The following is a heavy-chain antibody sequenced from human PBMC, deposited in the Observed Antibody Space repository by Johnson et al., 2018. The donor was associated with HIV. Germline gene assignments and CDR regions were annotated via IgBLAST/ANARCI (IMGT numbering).Heavy chain of an antibody. V-gene: IGHV3-30*04. CDR2: ISYDGSNK. CDR1: EFTFSSYA. D-gene: IGHD6-19*01. CDR3: AKDRGGGWYGEYSFAI. J-gene: IGHJ3*02. Sequence: QVLLVESGGGVVQPGRSLTIYCTVSEFTFSSYAMNWVRQAPGKGLEWVAVISYDGSNKYYADSVKGRFTISRDNSKNTLYLQMNSLRSEDTAVYYCAKDRGGGWYGEYSFAIWGQGTMVTVSS.